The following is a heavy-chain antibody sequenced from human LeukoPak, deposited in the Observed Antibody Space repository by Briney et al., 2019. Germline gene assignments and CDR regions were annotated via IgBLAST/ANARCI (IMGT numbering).Heavy chain of an antibody. CDR3: AKEGGHSYDYFDY. D-gene: IGHD2-15*01. Sequence: PGGSLRLSCGASGFTFSGHAMNWVRQAPGKGLEWGSSISSSGIYVHYADSVQGRFTISRDNSKNMLYLQMNTLRAEDTAVYYCAKEGGHSYDYFDYWGQGTLVTVSS. CDR2: ISSSGIYV. J-gene: IGHJ4*02. V-gene: IGHV3-23*01. CDR1: GFTFSGHA.